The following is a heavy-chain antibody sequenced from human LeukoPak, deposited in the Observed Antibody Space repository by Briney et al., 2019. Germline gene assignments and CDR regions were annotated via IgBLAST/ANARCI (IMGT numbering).Heavy chain of an antibody. CDR2: IYATGNT. CDR3: ARELGSDYGGYSP. Sequence: SETLSLTCSVSGGSMRSDSSFWSWIRQPAGKGLEWIGRIYATGNTNYNPSLERRVTISVDTSKNRFSLELTSVTAADTAMYYCARELGSDYGGYSPWGQGTLVTVSS. J-gene: IGHJ5*02. CDR1: GGSMRSDSSF. D-gene: IGHD4-23*01. V-gene: IGHV4-61*02.